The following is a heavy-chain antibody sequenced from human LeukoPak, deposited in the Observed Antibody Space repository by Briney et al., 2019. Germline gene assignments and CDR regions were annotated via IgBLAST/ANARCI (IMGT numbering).Heavy chain of an antibody. CDR2: ISNDGHFK. CDR3: ARVPWFGEPNSGGDSGY. J-gene: IGHJ4*02. Sequence: GGSLRLSCAASGFTFSTYTIHWVRQAPGKGLEWVAVISNDGHFKYYADSVKGRFTISRDNSKSTLFLQMNSLTIEDTAVYYCARVPWFGEPNSGGDSGYWGQGTLVTVS. D-gene: IGHD3-10*01. CDR1: GFTFSTYT. V-gene: IGHV3-30-3*01.